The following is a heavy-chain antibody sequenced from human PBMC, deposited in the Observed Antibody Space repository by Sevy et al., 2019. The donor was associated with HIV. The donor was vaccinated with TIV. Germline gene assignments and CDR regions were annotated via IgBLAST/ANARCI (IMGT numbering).Heavy chain of an antibody. J-gene: IGHJ4*02. CDR3: ARGGAVAGTGEFDY. V-gene: IGHV3-30-3*01. Sequence: GGSLRLSCAASGFTFSSYAMHWVRQAPGKGLEWVAVISYDGSNKYYADSVKGRFPISRDNSKNTLYLQMNSLRAEDTAVYYCARGGAVAGTGEFDYWGQGTLVTVSS. CDR2: ISYDGSNK. CDR1: GFTFSSYA. D-gene: IGHD6-19*01.